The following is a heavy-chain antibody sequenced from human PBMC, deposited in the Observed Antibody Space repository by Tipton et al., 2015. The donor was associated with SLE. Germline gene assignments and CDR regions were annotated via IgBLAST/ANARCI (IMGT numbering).Heavy chain of an antibody. Sequence: VQLVQSGAELKKPGESLKISCRATGYNFGNHWIAWVRQRPGKGLEWMGIIYPDDSEARYNPSFQGHVTISGDTSINTAYLHWSSREASDTATYYCARRGDYPALRHSGYYIDVWGSGTTVTVSS. CDR2: IYPDDSEA. D-gene: IGHD3-10*01. CDR1: GYNFGNHW. V-gene: IGHV5-51*03. CDR3: ARRGDYPALRHSGYYIDV. J-gene: IGHJ6*03.